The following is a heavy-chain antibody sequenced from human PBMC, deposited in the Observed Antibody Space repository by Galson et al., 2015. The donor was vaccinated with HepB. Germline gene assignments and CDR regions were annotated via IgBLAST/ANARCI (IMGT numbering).Heavy chain of an antibody. V-gene: IGHV3-33*01. CDR1: GFIFSSYG. CDR3: ARVEGGFDS. Sequence: SLRLSCAASGFIFSSYGMHWVRQAPGKGLEWVAIIWYDGTNKYYADSVKGRFTISRDNSKNTLYLQMNSLRADDTAVYYCARVEGGFDSWGQVTLVTVSS. J-gene: IGHJ4*02. D-gene: IGHD1-26*01. CDR2: IWYDGTNK.